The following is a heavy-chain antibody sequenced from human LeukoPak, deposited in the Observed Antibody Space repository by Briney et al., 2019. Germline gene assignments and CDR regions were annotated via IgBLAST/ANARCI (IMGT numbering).Heavy chain of an antibody. J-gene: IGHJ4*02. CDR1: GFTFSSYW. CDR2: IRYDGSNK. V-gene: IGHV3-30*02. Sequence: PGGSLRLSCAASGFTFSSYWMTWVRQAPGKGLEWVAFIRYDGSNKYYADSVKGRFTISRDNSKNTLYLQMNSLRAEDTAVYYCAKETYYDFWSGYGTLDYWGQGTLVTVSS. CDR3: AKETYYDFWSGYGTLDY. D-gene: IGHD3-3*01.